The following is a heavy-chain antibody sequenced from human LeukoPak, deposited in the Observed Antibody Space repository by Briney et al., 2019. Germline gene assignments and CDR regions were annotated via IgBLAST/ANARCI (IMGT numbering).Heavy chain of an antibody. Sequence: ASVKVSCKASGYTFTIYDINWVRQATGQGLEWMGWMNPNSGNTGYAQKFQGRVTMTRNTSISTAYMELSSLRSEDTAVYYCARVARLNYYDCSGLSYYFDYWGQGTLVAVSS. V-gene: IGHV1-8*01. J-gene: IGHJ4*02. D-gene: IGHD3-22*01. CDR3: ARVARLNYYDCSGLSYYFDY. CDR1: GYTFTIYD. CDR2: MNPNSGNT.